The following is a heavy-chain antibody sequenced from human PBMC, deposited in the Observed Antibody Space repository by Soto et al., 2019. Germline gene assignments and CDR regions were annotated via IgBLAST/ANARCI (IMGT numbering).Heavy chain of an antibody. D-gene: IGHD1-26*01. V-gene: IGHV4-59*08. CDR2: IYYSGSA. Sequence: SETLSLTCTVSGGSISNFYWSWIRQPPGKGLEWIGYIYYSGSANYNPSLKSRVTISVDTSKNQFSLKLSSVTAADTAVYYCARHLKAELDYDAFDIWGQGTMVTVSS. J-gene: IGHJ3*02. CDR1: GGSISNFY. CDR3: ARHLKAELDYDAFDI.